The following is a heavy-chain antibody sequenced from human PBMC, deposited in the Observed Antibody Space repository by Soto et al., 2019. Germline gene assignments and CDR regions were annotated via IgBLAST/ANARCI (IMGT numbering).Heavy chain of an antibody. CDR1: GFTFSNAW. J-gene: IGHJ4*02. CDR3: PKDEAKYIEARRRVPDY. D-gene: IGHD6-13*01. Sequence: GGSLRLSCAASGFTFSNAWMSWVRQAPGKGLEWVGRIKSKTDVGTTDYAAPVKGRFTISRDDSKNTLYLQMNSLKTEDTAVYYCPKDEAKYIEARRRVPDYWGQGNLVTVSP. CDR2: IKSKTDVGTT. V-gene: IGHV3-15*01.